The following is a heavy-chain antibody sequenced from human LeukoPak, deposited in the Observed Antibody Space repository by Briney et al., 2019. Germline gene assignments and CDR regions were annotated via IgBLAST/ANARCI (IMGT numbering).Heavy chain of an antibody. CDR1: GGSCSGYY. CDR3: ARGVKYSSSSGYYYYYMDV. D-gene: IGHD6-6*01. V-gene: IGHV4-34*01. Sequence: SETLTLTCAVYGGSCSGYYWSWIRQPPGKGLEWIGESNHSGSTNYNPSLKSRVTISVDTSKNQFSLKLSSVTAADTAVYHCARGVKYSSSSGYYYYYMDVWGKGTTVTVSS. CDR2: SNHSGST. J-gene: IGHJ6*03.